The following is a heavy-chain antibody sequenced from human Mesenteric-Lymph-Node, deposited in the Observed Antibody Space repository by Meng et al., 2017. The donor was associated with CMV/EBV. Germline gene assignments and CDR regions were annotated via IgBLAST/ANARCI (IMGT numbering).Heavy chain of an antibody. CDR2: ISSSSSYI. J-gene: IGHJ4*02. CDR1: GFTFSSYS. V-gene: IGHV3-21*01. D-gene: IGHD2-2*01. Sequence: GESLKISCAASGFTFSSYSMNWVRQAPGKGLEWVSSISSSSSYIYYADSVKGRFTISRDNAKNSPYLQMNSLRAEDTAVYYCARGRAAAIDYWGQGTLVTVSS. CDR3: ARGRAAAIDY.